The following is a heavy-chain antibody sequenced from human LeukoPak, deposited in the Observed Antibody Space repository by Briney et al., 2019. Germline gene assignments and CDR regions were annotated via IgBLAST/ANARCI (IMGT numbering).Heavy chain of an antibody. CDR3: AKDSSSGSQRIDAFDI. J-gene: IGHJ3*02. D-gene: IGHD3-10*01. V-gene: IGHV3-9*01. CDR2: ISWNSGSI. CDR1: GFTFDDYA. Sequence: AGGSLRLSCAASGFTFDDYAMHWDRQAPGKGLEWVSGISWNSGSIGYADSVKGRFTISRDNAKNSLYLQMNSLRAEDTALYYCAKDSSSGSQRIDAFDIWGQGTMVTVSS.